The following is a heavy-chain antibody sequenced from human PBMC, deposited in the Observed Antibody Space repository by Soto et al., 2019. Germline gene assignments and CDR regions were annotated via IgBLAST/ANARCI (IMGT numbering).Heavy chain of an antibody. Sequence: SETLSLTCAASGYSISSGYYWGCIRQPPGKGLEWIGSIYHSGSTYYNPSLKSRVTISVDTSKNQFSLKLSSVTAADTAVYYCARVGTIFGVVTAKVFDYWGQGTLVTVSS. CDR1: GYSISSGYY. J-gene: IGHJ4*02. V-gene: IGHV4-38-2*01. CDR2: IYHSGST. CDR3: ARVGTIFGVVTAKVFDY. D-gene: IGHD3-3*01.